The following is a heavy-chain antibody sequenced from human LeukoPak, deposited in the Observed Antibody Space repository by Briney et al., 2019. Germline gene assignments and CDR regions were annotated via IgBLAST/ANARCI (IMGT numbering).Heavy chain of an antibody. D-gene: IGHD3-3*01. CDR1: GYTFTGYY. CDR3: ARSPGFLEWLPTTNWFDP. CDR2: INPNSGGT. V-gene: IGHV1-2*02. J-gene: IGHJ5*02. Sequence: GASVKVSCKASGYTFTGYYMHWVRQAPEQGLEWMGWINPNSGGTNYAQKFQGRVTMTRDTSISTAYMELSRLRSDDTAVYYCARSPGFLEWLPTTNWFDPWGQGTLVTVSS.